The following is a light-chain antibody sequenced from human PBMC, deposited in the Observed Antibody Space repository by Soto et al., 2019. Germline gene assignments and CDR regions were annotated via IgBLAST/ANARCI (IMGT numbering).Light chain of an antibody. Sequence: EIVLTQSPGTLSLTRGERATLSCRASRSISSTYLAWYQQKPGQAPRLPIYGASSRATGIPDRFSGSGSGTDFTLTISRLEPEDFAVYYCQQYGGSPPYTFGQGTKLEIK. CDR1: RSISSTY. V-gene: IGKV3-20*01. CDR3: QQYGGSPPYT. CDR2: GAS. J-gene: IGKJ2*01.